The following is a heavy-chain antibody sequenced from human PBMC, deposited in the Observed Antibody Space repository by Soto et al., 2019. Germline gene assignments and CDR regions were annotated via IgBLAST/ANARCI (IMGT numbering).Heavy chain of an antibody. Sequence: EVQLVESGGGLVQPGGSLRLSCAASGFTFSNYWMHWVRQAPGKGPVWVSRINTDGSTTNYADSVKGRFTISRDNAKNTLYLQTNSLGAEDTAVYYCAIDLGGYARHWGQGTLVTVSS. CDR2: INTDGSTT. V-gene: IGHV3-74*01. CDR1: GFTFSNYW. J-gene: IGHJ4*02. D-gene: IGHD3-16*01. CDR3: AIDLGGYARH.